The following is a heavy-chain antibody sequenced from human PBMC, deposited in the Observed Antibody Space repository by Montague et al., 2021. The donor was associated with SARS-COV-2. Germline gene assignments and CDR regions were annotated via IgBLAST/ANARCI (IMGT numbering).Heavy chain of an antibody. D-gene: IGHD5-18*01. V-gene: IGHV3-23*03. CDR2: TYSGDSST. J-gene: IGHJ6*02. CDR1: GFTFSNYA. Sequence: SLRLSCAASGFTFSNYAVSWVRQAPGKGLEWVSVTYSGDSSTYYADSVKGRFTISRDNSKNSLYLQMNSLRAEDTAVYFCATSYGSVVSYYYYGMDVWGQGTTVTVSS. CDR3: ATSYGSVVSYYYYGMDV.